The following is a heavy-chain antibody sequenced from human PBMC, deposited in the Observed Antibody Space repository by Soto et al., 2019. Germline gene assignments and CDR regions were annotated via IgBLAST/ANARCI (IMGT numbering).Heavy chain of an antibody. J-gene: IGHJ4*02. CDR2: IYSGGTT. V-gene: IGHV3-66*01. D-gene: IGHD6-19*01. CDR3: DSAVAGTFH. CDR1: GFTFGSYA. Sequence: PGGSLRLSCADSGFTFGSYAMSWVRQAPGKGLEWVSVIYSGGTTYYADSVKGRFTISRDNSKNTLYLQMNSLRAEDTAVYYCDSAVAGTFHWGQGTLVTVSS.